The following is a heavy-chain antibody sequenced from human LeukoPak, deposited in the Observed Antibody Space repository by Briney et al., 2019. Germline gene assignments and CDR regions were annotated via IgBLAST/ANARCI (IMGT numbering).Heavy chain of an antibody. CDR2: INSDGSST. CDR3: ARHPPHYYDSSGYYYYYYGMDV. CDR1: GFTFSLYW. Sequence: GGSLRLSCAASGFTFSLYWMHWVRQAPGKGLVWVSRINSDGSSTSYADSVKGRFTISRDNAKNTLYLQMNSLRAEDTAVYYCARHPPHYYDSSGYYYYYYGMDVWGQGTTVTVSS. J-gene: IGHJ6*02. V-gene: IGHV3-74*01. D-gene: IGHD3-22*01.